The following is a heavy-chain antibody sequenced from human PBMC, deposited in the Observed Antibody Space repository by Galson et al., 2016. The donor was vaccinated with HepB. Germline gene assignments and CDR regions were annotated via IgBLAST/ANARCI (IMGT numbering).Heavy chain of an antibody. Sequence: SLRLSCAASGFTFSSFEMNWVRQAPGKGLESVSYISSTVTTIYYADSAKGRFTIARDDAKSSLFLQMNSLRAEDTGVYYCARGWAQSTYYYDNSGYDSWGQGTLVIVSS. CDR2: ISSTVTTI. CDR1: GFTFSSFE. CDR3: ARGWAQSTYYYDNSGYDS. V-gene: IGHV3-48*03. J-gene: IGHJ4*02. D-gene: IGHD3-22*01.